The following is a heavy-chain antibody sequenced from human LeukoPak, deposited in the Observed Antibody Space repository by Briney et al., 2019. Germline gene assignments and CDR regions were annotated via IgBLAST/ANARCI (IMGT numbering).Heavy chain of an antibody. CDR1: GGSISSGSYY. CDR3: ARAERWLQSWLDY. V-gene: IGHV4-61*02. J-gene: IGHJ4*02. D-gene: IGHD5-24*01. Sequence: PSETLSLTCTVSGGSISSGSYYWSWIRQPAGKGLEWIGRIYTSGSTNYNPSLKSRVTISVDTSKNQFSLKLSSVTAADTAVYYCARAERWLQSWLDYWGQGTLVTVSS. CDR2: IYTSGST.